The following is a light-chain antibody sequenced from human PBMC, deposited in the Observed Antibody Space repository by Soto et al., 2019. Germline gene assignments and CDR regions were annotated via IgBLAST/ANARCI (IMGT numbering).Light chain of an antibody. J-gene: IGKJ2*01. Sequence: EIVLTQSPGTLSLSPGERATLSCRASQSVSSSYLAWYQQKPGQAPRLLIHGASSRATGIPDRFSGGGSGTEFTLTISRLEPEDFAVYYCQQYGSSPPYTFGQGTKLEIK. CDR2: GAS. CDR3: QQYGSSPPYT. CDR1: QSVSSSY. V-gene: IGKV3-20*01.